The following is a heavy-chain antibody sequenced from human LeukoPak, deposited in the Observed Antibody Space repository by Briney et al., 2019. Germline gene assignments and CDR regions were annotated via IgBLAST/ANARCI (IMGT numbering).Heavy chain of an antibody. V-gene: IGHV4-4*02. D-gene: IGHD3-10*01. CDR2: IYYSGST. CDR3: ARSGTYYYGSGSYYNIYYYYMDV. Sequence: PSGTLSLTCAVSGGSISSSNWWSWVRQPPGKGLEWIGYIYYSGSTNYNPSLKSRVTISVDTSKNQFSLKLSSVTAADTAVYYCARSGTYYYGSGSYYNIYYYYMDVWGKGTTVTVSS. CDR1: GGSISSSNW. J-gene: IGHJ6*03.